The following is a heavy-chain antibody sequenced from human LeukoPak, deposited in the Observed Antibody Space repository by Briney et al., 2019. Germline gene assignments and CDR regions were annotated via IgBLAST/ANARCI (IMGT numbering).Heavy chain of an antibody. CDR3: AKNYYGSGSDPHDAFDI. CDR1: GFTFSSYG. CDR2: IWYDGSNK. J-gene: IGHJ3*02. Sequence: GGSLRLSCAASGFTFSSYGMHWVRQAPGKGLEWVAVIWYDGSNKYYADSVKGRFTISRDNSKNTLYLQMNSLSAEDTAVYYCAKNYYGSGSDPHDAFDIWGQGTMVTVSS. D-gene: IGHD3-10*01. V-gene: IGHV3-33*06.